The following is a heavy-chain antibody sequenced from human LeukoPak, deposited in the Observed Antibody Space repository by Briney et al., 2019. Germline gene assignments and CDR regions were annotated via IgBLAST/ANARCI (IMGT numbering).Heavy chain of an antibody. D-gene: IGHD3-22*01. Sequence: ASVKVSCKASGYTFTSYGISWARQAPGQGLEWMGGIIPIFGTANYAQKFQGRVTITTDESTSTAYMELSSLRSEDTAVYYCARVPRSLHYYDSSGYYPNWGQGTLVTVSS. CDR3: ARVPRSLHYYDSSGYYPN. CDR2: IIPIFGTA. V-gene: IGHV1-69*05. J-gene: IGHJ4*02. CDR1: GYTFTSYG.